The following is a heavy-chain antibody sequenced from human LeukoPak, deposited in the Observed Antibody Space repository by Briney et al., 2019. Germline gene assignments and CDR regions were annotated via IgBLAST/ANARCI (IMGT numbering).Heavy chain of an antibody. J-gene: IGHJ2*01. CDR1: GGSISSYY. V-gene: IGHV4-59*08. CDR3: ARLYYYDSSGYYPPPFDL. D-gene: IGHD3-22*01. Sequence: MPSETLSLTCTVSGGSISSYYWSWIRQPPWKGLEWIGYIYYSGSTNYNPSLKSRVTISVDTSKNQFSLKLSSVTAADTAVYYCARLYYYDSSGYYPPPFDLWGRGTLVTVSS. CDR2: IYYSGST.